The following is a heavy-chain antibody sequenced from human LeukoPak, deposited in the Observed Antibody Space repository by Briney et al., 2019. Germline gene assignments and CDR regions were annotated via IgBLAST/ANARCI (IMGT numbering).Heavy chain of an antibody. CDR3: AIHGTLPYYYDSSGYPFLDY. J-gene: IGHJ4*02. CDR2: IYSSGST. D-gene: IGHD3-22*01. Sequence: SETLSLTCAVSGGSISSGSYSCSWVRQPPGKGLEWIGYIYSSGSTSYNPPLKSRVIMSVDTSKNQLSLKLSSVTAADSPVHCSAIHGTLPYYYDSSGYPFLDYWGQGTLVTVSS. CDR1: GGSISSGSYS. V-gene: IGHV4-61*01.